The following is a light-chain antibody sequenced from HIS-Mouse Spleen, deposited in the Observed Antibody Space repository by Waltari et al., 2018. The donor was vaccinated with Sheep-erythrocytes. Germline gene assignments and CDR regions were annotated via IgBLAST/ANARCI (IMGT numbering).Light chain of an antibody. J-gene: IGLJ2*01. CDR2: QDS. CDR1: QLGYIY. CDR3: QAWDSSTAV. Sequence: SYELTQPPSVSVSPGQTASIPCSRDQLGYIYPCRYQQKPGQSPVLVIYQDSKRPSGIPERFSGSNSGNTATLTISGTQAMDEADYYCQAWDSSTAVFGGGTKLTVL. V-gene: IGLV3-1*01.